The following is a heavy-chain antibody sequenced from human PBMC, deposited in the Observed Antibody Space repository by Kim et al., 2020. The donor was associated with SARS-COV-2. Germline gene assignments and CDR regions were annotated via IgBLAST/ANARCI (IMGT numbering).Heavy chain of an antibody. CDR1: GITFSAYG. Sequence: GGSLRLSCEVSGITFSAYGMHWVRQAPGQGLEWVAIILNDGTNENYVDSVQGRFTVSRDNFKNTLYLQMNSLTPEDTAVYYCANGRGAGPDFRNWGGGT. D-gene: IGHD3-10*01. CDR3: ANGRGAGPDFRN. J-gene: IGHJ1*01. V-gene: IGHV3-30*18. CDR2: ILNDGTNE.